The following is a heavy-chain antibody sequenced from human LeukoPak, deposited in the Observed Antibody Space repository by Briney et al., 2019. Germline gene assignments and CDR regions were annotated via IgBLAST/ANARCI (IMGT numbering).Heavy chain of an antibody. V-gene: IGHV3-30*18. CDR1: GFIFSSYW. Sequence: AGGSLRLSRAASGFIFSSYWMSWVRQAPGKGLEWVAVISYDGSNKYYADSVKGRFTISRDNSKNTLYLQMNSLRAEDTAVYYCAKDLSVCGGDCYSGADYWGQGTLVTVSS. CDR2: ISYDGSNK. J-gene: IGHJ4*02. CDR3: AKDLSVCGGDCYSGADY. D-gene: IGHD2-21*02.